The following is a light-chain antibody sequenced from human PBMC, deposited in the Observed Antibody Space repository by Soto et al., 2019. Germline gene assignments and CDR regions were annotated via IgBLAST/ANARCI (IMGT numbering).Light chain of an antibody. J-gene: IGKJ1*01. V-gene: IGKV3-20*01. Sequence: ILLTQGPATLSVSRGEVVTICCRAGQSVRSNLAWYQQKPGQAPRLLIYGASSRATGIPDRFSGSGSGTDFTLTISRLEPEEFAVYYCQQYGSSRTFGQGTKVDI. CDR1: QSVRSN. CDR3: QQYGSSRT. CDR2: GAS.